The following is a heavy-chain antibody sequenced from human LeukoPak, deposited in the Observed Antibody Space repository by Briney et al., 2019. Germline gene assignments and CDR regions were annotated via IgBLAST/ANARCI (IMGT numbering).Heavy chain of an antibody. Sequence: GASLQISCEGSGSIFTSYWIGWGRQLPGKGLELMGIIYPGDSDTRYSPAFQGQVTISADKSISTAYLQWSSLKASDTAMYYCARSYDSSGYGFDYWGQGTLVTVSS. V-gene: IGHV5-51*01. D-gene: IGHD3-22*01. J-gene: IGHJ4*02. CDR1: GSIFTSYW. CDR2: IYPGDSDT. CDR3: ARSYDSSGYGFDY.